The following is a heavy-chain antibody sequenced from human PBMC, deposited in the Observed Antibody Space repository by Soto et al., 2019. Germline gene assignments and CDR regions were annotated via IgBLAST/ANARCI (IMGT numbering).Heavy chain of an antibody. Sequence: GGSLRLSCAASGFTFDDYAMHWVRQAPGKGLEWVSGISWNSGSIGYADSVKGRFTISRDNAKNSLYLQMNSLRAEDTALYYCAKVSLAGGGYYDILTGFPSMDVWGKGTTVTVSS. CDR2: ISWNSGSI. CDR3: AKVSLAGGGYYDILTGFPSMDV. CDR1: GFTFDDYA. D-gene: IGHD3-9*01. V-gene: IGHV3-9*01. J-gene: IGHJ6*04.